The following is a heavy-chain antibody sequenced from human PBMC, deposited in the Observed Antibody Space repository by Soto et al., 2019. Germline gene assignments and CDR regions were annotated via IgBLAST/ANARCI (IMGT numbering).Heavy chain of an antibody. D-gene: IGHD6-19*01. Sequence: TSETLPLSCTVSGGSISAYCWSWIRQPPGKGLEWIGYISYTGRANYNPSLKSRVTISVDTSRNQFSLRLSSVTAADTAVYYCARVSVAVAGYFDYWGQGTLVTVSS. CDR3: ARVSVAVAGYFDY. V-gene: IGHV4-59*01. CDR2: ISYTGRA. CDR1: GGSISAYC. J-gene: IGHJ4*02.